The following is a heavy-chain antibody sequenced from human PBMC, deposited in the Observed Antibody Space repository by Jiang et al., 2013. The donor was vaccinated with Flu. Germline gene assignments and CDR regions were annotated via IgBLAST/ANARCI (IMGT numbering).Heavy chain of an antibody. J-gene: IGHJ6*04. D-gene: IGHD1/OR15-1a*01. V-gene: IGHV6-1*01. CDR2: TYYRSKWYN. CDR3: AREGIHWNTNAQHYYYGMDV. Sequence: QTLSLTCAISGDSVSSNSAAWNWIRQSPSRGLEWLGRTYYRSKWYNDYAVSVKSRITINPDTSKNQFSLQLNSVTPEDTAVYYCAREGIHWNTNAQHYYYGMDVWGKGTTVTVSS. CDR1: GDSVSSNSAA.